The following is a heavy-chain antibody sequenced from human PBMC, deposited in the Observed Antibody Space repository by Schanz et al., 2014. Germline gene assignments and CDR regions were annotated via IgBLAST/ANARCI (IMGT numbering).Heavy chain of an antibody. Sequence: EVQLVESGGGLVQPGGSLRLSCAASGITFSSHSFNWVRQAPGKGLEWISYITYNGGTIYYADSVKGRFTISRDNAKNSLYLQLNSLRADDTAVYYCARDGYSVVVISPTESFDIWGQGTMVTVSP. D-gene: IGHD2-21*01. J-gene: IGHJ3*02. CDR2: ITYNGGTI. CDR3: ARDGYSVVVISPTESFDI. V-gene: IGHV3-48*01. CDR1: GITFSSHS.